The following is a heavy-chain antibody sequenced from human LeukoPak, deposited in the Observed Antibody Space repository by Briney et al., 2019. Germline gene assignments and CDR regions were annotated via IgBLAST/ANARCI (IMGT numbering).Heavy chain of an antibody. J-gene: IGHJ4*02. D-gene: IGHD3-10*01. CDR1: GSPFSCYY. CDR3: ARENLNYYGSGSYLY. V-gene: IGHV1-2*02. CDR2: IDPETGGT. Sequence: GASVQVSCKASGSPFSCYYIHWVRQGPGQGHERLGWIDPETGGTKYAQRFEGRVTLTRDTSVTTVHMELSGLRSDDSAVYYCARENLNYYGSGSYLYWGQGSQVTVSS.